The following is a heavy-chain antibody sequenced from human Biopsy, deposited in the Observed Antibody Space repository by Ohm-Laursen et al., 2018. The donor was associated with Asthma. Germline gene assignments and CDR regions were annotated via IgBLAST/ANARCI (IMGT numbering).Heavy chain of an antibody. CDR3: AKGEWELLEANFDY. D-gene: IGHD1-26*01. CDR1: GFTFDDYA. V-gene: IGHV3-9*01. CDR2: ISWNSGSI. J-gene: IGHJ4*02. Sequence: SLRLSCAASGFTFDDYAMHWVRQAPGKGLEWVSGISWNSGSIGYADSVKGRFTFSRDNAKNSLYLQMNSLRAEDTALYYCAKGEWELLEANFDYWGQGTLVTVSS.